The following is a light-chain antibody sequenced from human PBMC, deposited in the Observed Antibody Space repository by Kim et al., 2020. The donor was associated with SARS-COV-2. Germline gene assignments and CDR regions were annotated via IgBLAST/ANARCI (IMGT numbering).Light chain of an antibody. CDR1: NDKVGRQG. V-gene: IGLV10-54*01. J-gene: IGLJ3*02. Sequence: KAATVSCTGNNDKVGRQGAAWLQQHQGHPPKVLSDRNNNRRSGISARFSASRSGNTASPLITGLQSEDEADYYCSAWDISLNAVVFGGGTQLTVL. CDR2: RNN. CDR3: SAWDISLNAVV.